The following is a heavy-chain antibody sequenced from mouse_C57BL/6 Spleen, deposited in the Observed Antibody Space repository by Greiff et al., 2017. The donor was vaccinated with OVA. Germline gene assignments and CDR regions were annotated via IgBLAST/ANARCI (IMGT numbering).Heavy chain of an antibody. CDR3: ARHEERVWYFDV. V-gene: IGHV1-62-2*01. Sequence: QVHVKQSGAELVKPGASVKLSCKASGYTFTEYTIHWVKQRSGQGLEWIGWFYPGSGSIKYNEKFKDKATLTADKSSSTVYMELSRLTSKDSAVYFCARHEERVWYFDVWGTGTTVTVSS. CDR2: FYPGSGSI. CDR1: GYTFTEYT. J-gene: IGHJ1*03.